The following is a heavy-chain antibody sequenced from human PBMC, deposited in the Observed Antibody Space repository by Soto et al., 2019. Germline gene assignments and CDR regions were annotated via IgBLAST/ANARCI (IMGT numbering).Heavy chain of an antibody. Sequence: EVQLLESGGGLVQPGGSLRLSCAASGFAFSSYGMSWVRQAPGKGLEWVSGISGSGANTYYAASVKGRFTISRDNSEHTLFLQMNSLRDKDTAVYLCAKVSSSGWYDAFDIWGQGTVVTVSS. D-gene: IGHD6-13*01. J-gene: IGHJ3*02. CDR3: AKVSSSGWYDAFDI. CDR2: ISGSGANT. CDR1: GFAFSSYG. V-gene: IGHV3-23*01.